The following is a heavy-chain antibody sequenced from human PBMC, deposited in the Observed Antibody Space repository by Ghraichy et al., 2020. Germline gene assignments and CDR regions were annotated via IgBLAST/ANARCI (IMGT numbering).Heavy chain of an antibody. CDR3: ARADYSNYGNWFDP. CDR1: GGSLSSGGYS. V-gene: IGHV4-30-2*01. D-gene: IGHD4-11*01. J-gene: IGHJ5*02. CDR2: IYHSGST. Sequence: SETLSLTCAVSGGSLSSGGYSWSWIRQAPGKGLEWIGYIYHSGSTYYNPYLKSRVTISVDRYKNQFSLQLSSVTAADTAVYYCARADYSNYGNWFDPWGQGTLVIVSS.